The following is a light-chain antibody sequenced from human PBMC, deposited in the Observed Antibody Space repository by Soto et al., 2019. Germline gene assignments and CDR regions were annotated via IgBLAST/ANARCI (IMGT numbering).Light chain of an antibody. CDR3: CSSAPESTYV. CDR2: KGT. J-gene: IGLJ1*01. Sequence: QSVLAQPASVSGSPGQSITISCTGTSDDVGAYNSVSWYQQLPHKAPQAIPYKGTQRPSGVSSRFSGSTSGNAASLTISGLQADDEADYFCCSSAPESTYVFGTGTKVTVL. CDR1: SDDVGAYNS. V-gene: IGLV2-23*01.